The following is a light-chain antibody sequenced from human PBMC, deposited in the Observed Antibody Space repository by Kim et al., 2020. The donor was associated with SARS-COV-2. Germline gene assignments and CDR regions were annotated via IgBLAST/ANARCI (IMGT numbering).Light chain of an antibody. CDR3: QQRSNWPPTLT. CDR2: DAS. Sequence: PGERATLSCRASQSVSSYLAWYQQKPGQAPRLLIYDASNRATGIPARFSGSGSGTDFTLTISSLEPEDFAVYYCQQRSNWPPTLTFGGGTKLEI. CDR1: QSVSSY. V-gene: IGKV3-11*01. J-gene: IGKJ4*01.